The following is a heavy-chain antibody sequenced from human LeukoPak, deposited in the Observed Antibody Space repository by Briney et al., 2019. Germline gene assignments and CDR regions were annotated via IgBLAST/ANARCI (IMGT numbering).Heavy chain of an antibody. J-gene: IGHJ4*02. CDR2: IYTSGST. CDR3: ARDHTYSSSWYSHLDY. Sequence: SETLSLTCTVSGGSISSYYWSWIRQPAGKGLEWIGRIYTSGSTNYNPSLKSRVTMSVDTSKNQFSLKLSSVTAADTAVYYCARDHTYSSSWYSHLDYWGQGTLVTVSS. V-gene: IGHV4-4*07. D-gene: IGHD6-13*01. CDR1: GGSISSYY.